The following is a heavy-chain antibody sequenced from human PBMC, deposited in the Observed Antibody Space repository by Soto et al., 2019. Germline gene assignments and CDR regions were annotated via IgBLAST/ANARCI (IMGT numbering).Heavy chain of an antibody. Sequence: ASVKVSCKVSGYTLTELSMHWVRQAPGKGPEWMGGFDPEDGETIYAQKFQGRVTMTEDTSTDTAYMELSSLRSEDTAVYYCATRVPAADYFDYWGQGTLVTVSS. CDR2: FDPEDGET. J-gene: IGHJ4*02. D-gene: IGHD2-2*01. CDR1: GYTLTELS. CDR3: ATRVPAADYFDY. V-gene: IGHV1-24*01.